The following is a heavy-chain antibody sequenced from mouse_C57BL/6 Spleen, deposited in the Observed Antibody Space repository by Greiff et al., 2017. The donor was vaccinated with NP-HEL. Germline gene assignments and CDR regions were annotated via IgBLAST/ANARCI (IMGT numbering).Heavy chain of an antibody. V-gene: IGHV14-4*01. CDR1: GFNIKDDY. CDR3: TTGSRAWFAY. J-gene: IGHJ3*01. CDR2: IDPENGDT. Sequence: EVKVVESGAELVRPGASVKLSCTASGFNIKDDYMHWVKQRPEQGLEWIGWIDPENGDTEYASKFQGKATITADTSSNTAYLQLSSLTSEDTAVYYCTTGSRAWFAYWGQGTLVTVSA. D-gene: IGHD1-1*01.